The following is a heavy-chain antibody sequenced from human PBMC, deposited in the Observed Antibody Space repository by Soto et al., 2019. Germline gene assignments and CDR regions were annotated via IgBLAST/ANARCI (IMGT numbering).Heavy chain of an antibody. D-gene: IGHD5-18*01. CDR2: ISAYNGNT. Sequence: QVQLVQSGAEVKKPGASVKVSCKASGYTFTSYGISWVRQAPGQGLEWMGWISAYNGNTNYAQKLQGRVTMTTDTTTSTTYTEQRSMRTADTAVYYGAGGKTAMIPYYYYYGMDVWGQGTTVTVSS. CDR3: AGGKTAMIPYYYYYGMDV. V-gene: IGHV1-18*01. J-gene: IGHJ6*02. CDR1: GYTFTSYG.